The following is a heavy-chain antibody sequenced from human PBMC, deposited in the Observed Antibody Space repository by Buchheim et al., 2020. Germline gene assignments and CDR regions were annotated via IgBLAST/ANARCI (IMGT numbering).Heavy chain of an antibody. CDR3: ARDFGNYGVGVLSNWFDP. D-gene: IGHD3-10*01. CDR1: GFTFSNYA. J-gene: IGHJ5*02. Sequence: QVQLVESGGGVVQPGRSLRLSCAASGFTFSNYAIHWVRQAPGKGLEWVALISYDGSNEYYADSVKGWFTISRDNPKNTQYLQINSLRTEDTAVYYCARDFGNYGVGVLSNWFDPWGQGTL. CDR2: ISYDGSNE. V-gene: IGHV3-30-3*01.